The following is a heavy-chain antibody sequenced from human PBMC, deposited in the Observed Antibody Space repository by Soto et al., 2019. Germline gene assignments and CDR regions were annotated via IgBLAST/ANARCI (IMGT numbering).Heavy chain of an antibody. V-gene: IGHV4-59*01. CDR3: AREYPAGYEL. D-gene: IGHD6-13*01. Sequence: QVQLQESGPGLVKPSETLSLTCTVSGGSISSYYWSWIRQPPGKGLEWIGYIYYSGSTNYNPSLKSRVTISVDTSKNQFSLKLSSVTAADTAVYYCAREYPAGYELWGQGTTVTVSS. CDR2: IYYSGST. CDR1: GGSISSYY. J-gene: IGHJ6*02.